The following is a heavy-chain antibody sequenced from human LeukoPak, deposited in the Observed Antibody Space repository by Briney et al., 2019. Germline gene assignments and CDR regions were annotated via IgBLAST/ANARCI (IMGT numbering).Heavy chain of an antibody. CDR3: AKDGSSSWYYFDY. J-gene: IGHJ4*02. V-gene: IGHV3-23*01. D-gene: IGHD6-13*01. Sequence: GGSLRLSCAASGFTFSSNAMTWVRQAPGKGLEWVSTIRGNGDRTHYADSVTGRFTISRDNSKNTLYLHMNILRAEDTALYYCAKDGSSSWYYFDYWGQGTLVTVSS. CDR2: IRGNGDRT. CDR1: GFTFSSNA.